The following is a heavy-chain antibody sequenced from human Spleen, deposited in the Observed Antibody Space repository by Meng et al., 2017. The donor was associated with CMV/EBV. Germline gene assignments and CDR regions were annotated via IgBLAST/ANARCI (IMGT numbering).Heavy chain of an antibody. Sequence: ASVKVSCKASGYTFTGYYMHWVRQAPGQGLEWMGWINPNSGGTNYAQKFQGRVTMTRDTSTTTGNMQLTRLTSEDTAVYYCARTYDLKGWFFDLWGRGTLVTVSS. CDR1: GYTFTGYY. D-gene: IGHD3-3*01. J-gene: IGHJ2*01. CDR2: INPNSGGT. CDR3: ARTYDLKGWFFDL. V-gene: IGHV1-2*02.